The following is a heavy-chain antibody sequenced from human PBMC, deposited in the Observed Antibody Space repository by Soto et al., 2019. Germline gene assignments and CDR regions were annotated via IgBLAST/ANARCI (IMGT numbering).Heavy chain of an antibody. V-gene: IGHV3-49*04. CDR3: TRDGLEGMDV. CDR2: IRSKAYGGTT. CDR1: GFTFGDYA. D-gene: IGHD5-12*01. J-gene: IGHJ6*02. Sequence: GGSLRLSXTASGFTFGDYAMSWVRQAPGKGLEWVGFIRSKAYGGTTEYAASVKGRFTISRDDSKSIAYLQMNSLKTEDTAVYYCTRDGLEGMDVWGQGTTVTVS.